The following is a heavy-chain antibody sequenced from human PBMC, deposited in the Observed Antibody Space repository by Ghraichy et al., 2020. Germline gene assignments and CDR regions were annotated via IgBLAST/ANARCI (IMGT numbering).Heavy chain of an antibody. Sequence: SETLSLTCTVSGGSISSGGYYWSWIRQHPGKGLEWIGYIYYSGSTYYNPSLKSRVTISVDTSKNQFSLKLSSVTAADTAVYYCARESYSSSSWGVGPTDYWGQGTLVTVSS. V-gene: IGHV4-31*03. CDR2: IYYSGST. D-gene: IGHD6-6*01. CDR1: GGSISSGGYY. CDR3: ARESYSSSSWGVGPTDY. J-gene: IGHJ4*02.